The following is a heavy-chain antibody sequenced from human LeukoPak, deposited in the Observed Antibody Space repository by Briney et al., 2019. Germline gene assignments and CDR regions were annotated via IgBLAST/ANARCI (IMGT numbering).Heavy chain of an antibody. Sequence: SETLSLTCTVSGGSISSSSYYWGWIRQPPGKGLEWIGSIYSSGSTYYNPSLRSRVTISVDTSKNQFSLKLSSVTAADTAVYYCARKMVVTAIIGWFDPWGQGNLVTVSS. D-gene: IGHD2-21*02. CDR1: GGSISSSSYY. CDR2: IYSSGST. CDR3: ARKMVVTAIIGWFDP. V-gene: IGHV4-39*07. J-gene: IGHJ5*02.